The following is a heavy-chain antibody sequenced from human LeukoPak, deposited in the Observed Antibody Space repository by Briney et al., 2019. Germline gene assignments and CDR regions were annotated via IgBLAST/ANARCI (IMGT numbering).Heavy chain of an antibody. CDR2: IYYSGST. V-gene: IGHV4-39*07. CDR3: ARSLADTAMVIGYSKGGYYFDY. Sequence: SETLSLTCTVSGGSISSNNHYWGWIRQPPGKGLEWIGSIYYSGSTYYNPSLKSRVTISVDTSKNQFSLKLSSVTAADTAVYYCARSLADTAMVIGYSKGGYYFDYWGQGTLVTVSS. CDR1: GGSISSNNHY. D-gene: IGHD5-18*01. J-gene: IGHJ4*02.